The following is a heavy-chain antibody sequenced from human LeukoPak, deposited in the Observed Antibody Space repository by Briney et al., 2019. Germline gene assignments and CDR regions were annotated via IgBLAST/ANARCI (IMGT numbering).Heavy chain of an antibody. D-gene: IGHD3-16*02. Sequence: SVKVSCKASGGTFSSYAISWVRQAPGQGLEWMGRIIPILGRANYEQKFQGRVTITAAKSTSTAYMALSSLRSEYTAVYYCVLVLWFGEPSRYYDYVWGSYRFGEFDYWGQGTLVTVSS. J-gene: IGHJ4*02. CDR2: IIPILGRA. CDR1: GGTFSSYA. CDR3: VLVLWFGEPSRYYDYVWGSYRFGEFDY. V-gene: IGHV1-69*04.